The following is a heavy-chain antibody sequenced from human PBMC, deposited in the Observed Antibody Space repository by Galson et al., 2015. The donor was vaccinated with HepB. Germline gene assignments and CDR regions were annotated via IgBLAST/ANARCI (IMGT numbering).Heavy chain of an antibody. V-gene: IGHV1-69*13. CDR3: ARGATAMVKDYYYYGMDV. D-gene: IGHD5-18*01. CDR2: IIPIFGTA. J-gene: IGHJ6*02. Sequence: SVKVSCKASGGTFSSYAISWVRQAPGQGLEWMGGIIPIFGTANYAQKFQGRVTITADESTSTAYMELSSLRSEDTAVYYCARGATAMVKDYYYYGMDVWGQGTTVTVSS. CDR1: GGTFSSYA.